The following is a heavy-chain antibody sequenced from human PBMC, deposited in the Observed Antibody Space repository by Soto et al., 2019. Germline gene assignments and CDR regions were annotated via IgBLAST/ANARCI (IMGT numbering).Heavy chain of an antibody. D-gene: IGHD5-18*01. CDR2: ISAYNGNT. V-gene: IGHV1-18*01. Sequence: ASVKVSCKASGYTFTSYGISWVRQAPGQGLEWMGWISAYNGNTNYAQKLQGRVTMTTDTSTSTAYMELRSLRSDDTAVYYCARVARGYSYGWVYGLDPWGQGTLVTVSS. CDR1: GYTFTSYG. J-gene: IGHJ5*02. CDR3: ARVARGYSYGWVYGLDP.